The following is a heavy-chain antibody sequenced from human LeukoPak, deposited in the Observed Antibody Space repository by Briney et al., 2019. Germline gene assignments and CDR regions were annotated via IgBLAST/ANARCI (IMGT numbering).Heavy chain of an antibody. CDR3: ARALAARTRTLYYFDY. V-gene: IGHV3-21*01. CDR2: ISSSSSYI. D-gene: IGHD6-6*01. Sequence: PGGSLRLSCAASGFTFSSYSMNWVRQAPGKGLEWVSSISSSSSYIYYADSVKGRFTISRDNAKNSLYLQMNSLRAEDTAVYYCARALAARTRTLYYFDYWGQGTLVTVSS. CDR1: GFTFSSYS. J-gene: IGHJ4*02.